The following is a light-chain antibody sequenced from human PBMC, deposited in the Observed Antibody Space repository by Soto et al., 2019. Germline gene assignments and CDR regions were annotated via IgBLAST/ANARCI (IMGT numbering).Light chain of an antibody. V-gene: IGKV3-15*01. CDR1: QNIYSN. Sequence: IVMTQSPATLSVSPGERATLSCRASQNIYSNIAWYQQRPGQAPRLLIYRASTRATGVPARFSGSGSGTEFTLNISRLQSEDFTVYSCLQYHNLWAFGQGTKVDIX. CDR2: RAS. J-gene: IGKJ1*01. CDR3: LQYHNLWA.